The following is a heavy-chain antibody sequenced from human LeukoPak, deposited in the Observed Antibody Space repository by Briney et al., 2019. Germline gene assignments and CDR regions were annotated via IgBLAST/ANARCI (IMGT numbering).Heavy chain of an antibody. V-gene: IGHV3-23*01. CDR1: GFTFSSHG. CDR3: AKDWRDSYSSPAFDY. CDR2: ISNSGGSV. Sequence: GGSLRLSCAASGFTFSSHGMNWVRQAPGKGLDWISGISNSGGSVYYADSVKGRFTISRDNSKNTLYLQMSSLRAEDTAVYYCAKDWRDSYSSPAFDYWGQGTLVTVSS. D-gene: IGHD2-21*01. J-gene: IGHJ4*02.